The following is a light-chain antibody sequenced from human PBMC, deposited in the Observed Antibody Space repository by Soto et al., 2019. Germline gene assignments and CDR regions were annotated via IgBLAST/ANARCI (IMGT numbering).Light chain of an antibody. CDR2: AAS. V-gene: IGKV1-12*01. CDR3: QQSYSTPPKLT. J-gene: IGKJ4*01. CDR1: RGIGDR. Sequence: DIQMTQSPSSLSAVVGDRVTITCRAIRGIGDRLAWFQQKPGKAPKLLIYAASSLQSGVPSRFSGSGSGTDFTLTISSLQPEDFATYYCQQSYSTPPKLTFGGGTKVDIK.